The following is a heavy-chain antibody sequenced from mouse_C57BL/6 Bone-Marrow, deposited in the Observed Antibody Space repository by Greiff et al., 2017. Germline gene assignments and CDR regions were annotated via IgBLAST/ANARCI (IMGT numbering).Heavy chain of an antibody. D-gene: IGHD2-14*01. J-gene: IGHJ2*01. CDR3: AREGVYYRFDY. CDR1: GYSFTGYY. CDR2: IYPYNGVS. Sequence: VQLQQSGPELVKPGASVKISCKASGYSFTGYYMHWVKQSHGNILDWIGYIYPYNGVSSYNQKFKGKATLTVDKSSSTAYMQLSSLTSEDSAVDDCAREGVYYRFDYWGQGTTLTVSS. V-gene: IGHV1-31*01.